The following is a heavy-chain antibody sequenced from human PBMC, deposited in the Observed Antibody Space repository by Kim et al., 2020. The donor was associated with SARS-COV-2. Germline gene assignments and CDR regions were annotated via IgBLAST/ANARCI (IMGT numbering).Heavy chain of an antibody. J-gene: IGHJ4*02. D-gene: IGHD6-13*01. Sequence: YNPSLKSRVTISVDKSKNQFSLKLSSVTAADTAVYYCARDLAAAGRGLDYWGQGTLVTVSS. CDR3: ARDLAAAGRGLDY. V-gene: IGHV4-4*02.